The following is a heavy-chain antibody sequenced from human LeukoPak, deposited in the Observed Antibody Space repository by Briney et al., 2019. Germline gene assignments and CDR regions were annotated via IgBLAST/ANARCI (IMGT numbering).Heavy chain of an antibody. CDR1: GYSFTSYG. J-gene: IGHJ1*01. Sequence: ASVRVSCKASGYSFTSYGISWVRQAPGQGLEWMGWISAYNGNTNYAQKLQGRVSMTTDTSTSTAYLDLRSLRSDDTAVYYCARVFCSSISCHSAEYFQHWGQGTLVTVSS. CDR3: ARVFCSSISCHSAEYFQH. CDR2: ISAYNGNT. D-gene: IGHD2-2*01. V-gene: IGHV1-18*04.